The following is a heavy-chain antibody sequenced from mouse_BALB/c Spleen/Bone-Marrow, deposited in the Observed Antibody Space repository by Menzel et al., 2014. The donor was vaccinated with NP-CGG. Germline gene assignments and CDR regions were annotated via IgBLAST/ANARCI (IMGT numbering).Heavy chain of an antibody. CDR3: ARVKLWSYAMDY. CDR1: GFNIKDTY. D-gene: IGHD1-1*02. Sequence: EVKLVESGAELVKPGASVKLSCTASGFNIKDTYMHWVKQRPEQGLEWIGRIDPANGNTKYDPKFQGKATITADTSSNTAYLQLSSLTSEDTAGYYCARVKLWSYAMDYWGQGTSVTVSS. CDR2: IDPANGNT. V-gene: IGHV14-3*02. J-gene: IGHJ4*01.